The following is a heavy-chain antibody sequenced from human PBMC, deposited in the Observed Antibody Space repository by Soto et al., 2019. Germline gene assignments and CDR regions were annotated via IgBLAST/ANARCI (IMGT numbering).Heavy chain of an antibody. Sequence: SETLSLTCTVSGGSISSSSYYWGWIRQPPGKGLEWIGGIYYSGSTYYNPSLKSRVTISVDTSKNQFSLKLSSVTAADTAVYYCARGFPTVVTVDYWGQGTLVTVSS. CDR2: IYYSGST. CDR1: GGSISSSSYY. V-gene: IGHV4-39*01. J-gene: IGHJ4*02. D-gene: IGHD4-17*01. CDR3: ARGFPTVVTVDY.